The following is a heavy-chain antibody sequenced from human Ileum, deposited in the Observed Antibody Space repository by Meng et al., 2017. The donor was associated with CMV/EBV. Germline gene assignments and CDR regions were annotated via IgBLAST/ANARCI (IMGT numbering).Heavy chain of an antibody. Sequence: QVQLGPAGAEVKKPGASVKVSCTTSGSTFTGSYFHWVRQAPGQGLEWMGWISPNTGGTNYAQKFQGRVTMTTDTSINTAYMELSRLRSDDTAVYYCARVPMAAGPFDPWGQGTLVTVSS. J-gene: IGHJ5*02. CDR2: ISPNTGGT. D-gene: IGHD6-6*01. CDR3: ARVPMAAGPFDP. CDR1: GSTFTGSY. V-gene: IGHV1-2*02.